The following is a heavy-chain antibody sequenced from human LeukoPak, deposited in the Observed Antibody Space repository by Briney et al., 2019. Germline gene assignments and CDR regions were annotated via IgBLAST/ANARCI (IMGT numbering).Heavy chain of an antibody. Sequence: PGRSLRLSCAASGVTFSSYGMHWVRQAPGKGLEWVAVIWYDGSNKYYADSVKGRFTISRDNSKNTLYLQMTSLRAEDTAVYYCARDPHIVVVTATPPDAFDIWGQGTMVTVSS. CDR1: GVTFSSYG. V-gene: IGHV3-33*01. D-gene: IGHD2-21*02. CDR2: IWYDGSNK. CDR3: ARDPHIVVVTATPPDAFDI. J-gene: IGHJ3*02.